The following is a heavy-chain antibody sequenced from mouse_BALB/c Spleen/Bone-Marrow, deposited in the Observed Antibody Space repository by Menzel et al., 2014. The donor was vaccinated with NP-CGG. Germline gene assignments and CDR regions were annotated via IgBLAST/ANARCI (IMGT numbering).Heavy chain of an antibody. CDR3: ARGTTVHYYAMDY. CDR1: GYTFTSYV. Sequence: EVQLQQSGPVLVKPGASVKMSCKASGYTFTSYVMHWVKQKPGQGLEWIGYINPYNDGTKYNEKFKGKATLTSDKSSSTAYMELSSLTSEDSAVYYCARGTTVHYYAMDYWGQGTSVTVSS. V-gene: IGHV1-14*01. CDR2: INPYNDGT. D-gene: IGHD1-1*01. J-gene: IGHJ4*01.